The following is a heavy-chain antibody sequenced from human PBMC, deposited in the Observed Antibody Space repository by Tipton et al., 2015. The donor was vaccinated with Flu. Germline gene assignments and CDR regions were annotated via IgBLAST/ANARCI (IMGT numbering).Heavy chain of an antibody. D-gene: IGHD3-10*01. CDR2: ISSSGSTI. Sequence: SLRLSCAASGFAFSNYEMNWVRQAPGKGLEWLSYISSSGSTIYYADSVKGRFTMSRDNAKNSLYLQMNSLRAEDTAVYYCARDSDYGSGSYWIDYWGQGTLVIVSS. J-gene: IGHJ4*02. CDR3: ARDSDYGSGSYWIDY. CDR1: GFAFSNYE. V-gene: IGHV3-48*03.